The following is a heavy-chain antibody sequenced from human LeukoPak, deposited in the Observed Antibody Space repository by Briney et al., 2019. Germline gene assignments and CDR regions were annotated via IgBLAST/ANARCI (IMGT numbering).Heavy chain of an antibody. Sequence: GASVKVSCKASGYTFTSYGISWVRQAPGQGLEWMGWISAYNGNTNYAQKLQGRVTMTTDTSTSTAYMELRSLRSDDTAVYYCARDFGKYSSGWSVDYWGQGTLVTVSS. CDR2: ISAYNGNT. CDR1: GYTFTSYG. V-gene: IGHV1-18*01. D-gene: IGHD6-19*01. CDR3: ARDFGKYSSGWSVDY. J-gene: IGHJ4*02.